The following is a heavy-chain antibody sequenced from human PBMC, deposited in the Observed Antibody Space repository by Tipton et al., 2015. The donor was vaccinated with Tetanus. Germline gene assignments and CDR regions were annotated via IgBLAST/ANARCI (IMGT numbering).Heavy chain of an antibody. V-gene: IGHV3-30*04. Sequence: SLRLSCAASGFTFSSYAMHWVRQAPGKGLEWVAVISYDGSNKYYADSVKGRFTISRDNSKNTLYLQMNSLRAEDTAVYYCAREEAKWELLFDYWGQGTLVTVSS. CDR1: GFTFSSYA. CDR3: AREEAKWELLFDY. CDR2: ISYDGSNK. D-gene: IGHD1-26*01. J-gene: IGHJ4*02.